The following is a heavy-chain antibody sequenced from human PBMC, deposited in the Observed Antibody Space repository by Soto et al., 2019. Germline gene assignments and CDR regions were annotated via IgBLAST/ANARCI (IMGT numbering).Heavy chain of an antibody. CDR2: ISSSSSYI. J-gene: IGHJ5*02. CDR3: ASGAPRVRGDYVGSPWS. V-gene: IGHV3-21*01. Sequence: EVQLVESGGGLVKPGGSLRLSCAASGFTFSSYSMNWVRQAPGKGLEWVSSISSSSSYIYYADSVKGRFTISRDNAKNSLYLQMNSLRAEDTAVYYCASGAPRVRGDYVGSPWSWGQGTLVTVSS. D-gene: IGHD4-17*01. CDR1: GFTFSSYS.